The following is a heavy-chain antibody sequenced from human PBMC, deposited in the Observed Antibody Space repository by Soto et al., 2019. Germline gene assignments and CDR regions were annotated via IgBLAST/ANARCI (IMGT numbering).Heavy chain of an antibody. CDR1: GGSISSYY. Sequence: QVQLQESGPGLVKPSETLSLTCTVSGGSISSYYWSWIRQPPGKGLEWIGYIYYSGSTNYNPSLKSRVTISVDTSKNQFSLKLSSVTAADTAVYYCARLMYSGYDSPVDYWGQGTLVTVSS. V-gene: IGHV4-59*08. D-gene: IGHD5-12*01. CDR2: IYYSGST. CDR3: ARLMYSGYDSPVDY. J-gene: IGHJ4*02.